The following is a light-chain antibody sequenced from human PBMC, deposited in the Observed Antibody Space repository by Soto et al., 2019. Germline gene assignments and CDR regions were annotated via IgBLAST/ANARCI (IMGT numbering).Light chain of an antibody. CDR2: GAS. CDR1: QSVSSGY. Sequence: EIVLTQSPGTLSLSPGERATLSCRASQSVSSGYLAWYQQKPGQAPSLLIYGASYRATGIPDRFSGSGSGTDFTLTISSLEPEDFAVYFCQQYCSSPVTFGQGTRLEIK. J-gene: IGKJ5*01. V-gene: IGKV3-20*01. CDR3: QQYCSSPVT.